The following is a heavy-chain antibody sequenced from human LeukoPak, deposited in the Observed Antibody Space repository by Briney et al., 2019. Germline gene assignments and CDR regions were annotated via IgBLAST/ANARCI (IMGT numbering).Heavy chain of an antibody. CDR2: IYSGGGT. CDR3: ARRDVSTRYFDY. CDR1: GFAVSSNS. D-gene: IGHD5/OR15-5a*01. V-gene: IGHV3-66*01. J-gene: IGHJ4*02. Sequence: GGSLRLSCAASGFAVSSNSMSWVRQAPGKGLEWVSVIYSGGGTYYADSVKGRFTISRDNSKNTLYLQMSSLRAEDTAVYYCARRDVSTRYFDYGGEETLVTVSS.